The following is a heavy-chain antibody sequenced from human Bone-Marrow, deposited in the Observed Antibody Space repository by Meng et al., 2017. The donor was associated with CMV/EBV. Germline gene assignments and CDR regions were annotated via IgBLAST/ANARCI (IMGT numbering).Heavy chain of an antibody. D-gene: IGHD3-3*01. Sequence: GESLKISWTGSGYSFTSYWIGWVRQMPGKGLEWMGIIYPGDSDTRYSPSFQGQVTISADKSISTAYLQWSSLKASDTAMYYCATSHYDFWSGYSTGHGPYNWFDPWGQGTLVAVSS. CDR3: ATSHYDFWSGYSTGHGPYNWFDP. J-gene: IGHJ5*02. CDR1: GYSFTSYW. CDR2: IYPGDSDT. V-gene: IGHV5-51*01.